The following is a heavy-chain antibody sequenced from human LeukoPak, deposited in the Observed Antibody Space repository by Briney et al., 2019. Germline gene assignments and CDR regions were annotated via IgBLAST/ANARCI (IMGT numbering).Heavy chain of an antibody. D-gene: IGHD2-15*01. CDR3: ARRWYHAYCDY. Sequence: SETLSLTCTVSGGSISSNYWSWIRQPPGKGLEWIGCIDYSGSTYYNPSLKSRVTVSADTSKNQFSLKLTSVTAADTAVYYCARRWYHAYCDYWGQGSLVTVSS. CDR2: IDYSGST. V-gene: IGHV4-59*01. J-gene: IGHJ4*02. CDR1: GGSISSNY.